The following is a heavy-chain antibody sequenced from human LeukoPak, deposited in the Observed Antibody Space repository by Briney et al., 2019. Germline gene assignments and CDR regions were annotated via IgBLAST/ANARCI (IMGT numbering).Heavy chain of an antibody. CDR1: GFTFSSYV. CDR2: ISYDGSNE. D-gene: IGHD4-17*01. V-gene: IGHV3-30*14. Sequence: PGGSLRLSCAASGFTFSSYVTHWVRQAPGKGLEWVAIISYDGSNEYYADSVKGRFTISRDNSKNTLYLQMNSLRAEDTAVYYCARDLHYGDYAYWGQGTLVTVSS. J-gene: IGHJ4*02. CDR3: ARDLHYGDYAY.